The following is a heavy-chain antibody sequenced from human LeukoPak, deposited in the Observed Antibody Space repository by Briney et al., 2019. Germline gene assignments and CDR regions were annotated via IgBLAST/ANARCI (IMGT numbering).Heavy chain of an antibody. CDR2: ISYDGSNK. CDR3: AKRGDYGGNSPFDY. V-gene: IGHV3-30*18. D-gene: IGHD4-23*01. CDR1: GFTFSSYG. J-gene: IGHJ4*02. Sequence: GGSLRLSCAASGFTFSSYGMHWVRQAPGKGLEWVAVISYDGSNKYYADSVKGRFTISRDNSKNTLYLQMDGLRAEDTAVYYCAKRGDYGGNSPFDYWGQRTLVTVSS.